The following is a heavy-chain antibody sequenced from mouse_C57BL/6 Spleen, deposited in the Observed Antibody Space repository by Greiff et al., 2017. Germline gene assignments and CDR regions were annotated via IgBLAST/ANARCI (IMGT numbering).Heavy chain of an antibody. CDR1: GYTFTDYY. V-gene: IGHV1-26*01. CDR2: INPNNGGT. CDR3: ARDYDGYYVFDY. J-gene: IGHJ2*01. Sequence: VQLQQSGPELVKPGASVKISCKASGYTFTDYYMNWVKQSHGKSLEWIGDINPNNGGTSYNQKFKGKTTLTVDKSSSTAYMELRSLTSEDSAVYYCARDYDGYYVFDYWGQGTTLTVSS. D-gene: IGHD2-3*01.